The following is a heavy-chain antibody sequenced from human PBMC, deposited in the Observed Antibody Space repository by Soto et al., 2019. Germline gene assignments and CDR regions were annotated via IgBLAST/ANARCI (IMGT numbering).Heavy chain of an antibody. D-gene: IGHD1-26*01. CDR3: AGERSALPGARDAMDV. J-gene: IGHJ6*02. CDR1: GFNFNTYS. CDR2: ISASGGYK. V-gene: IGHV3-21*02. Sequence: EVRLVESGGGLVKPGGSLRVSCAASGFNFNTYSMNWVRQAPGKGLEWVSFISASGGYKYYADSVRGRFTISRDNAKKSVYLEMNSLTADDTAVYYCAGERSALPGARDAMDVWGQVTTVTVSS.